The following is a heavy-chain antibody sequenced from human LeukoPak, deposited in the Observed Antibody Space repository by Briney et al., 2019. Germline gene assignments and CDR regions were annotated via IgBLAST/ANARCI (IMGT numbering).Heavy chain of an antibody. CDR2: IYYSGST. J-gene: IGHJ4*02. V-gene: IGHV4-39*07. CDR3: ARDPAHGYGSSFFDY. CDR1: GGSISSSSYY. Sequence: SETLSLTCTVSGGSISSSSYYWGWIRQPPGKGLEWIGSIYYSGSTYYNPSLKSRVTISVDTSKNQFSLKLSSVTAADTAVYYCARDPAHGYGSSFFDYWGQGTLVTVSS. D-gene: IGHD3-10*01.